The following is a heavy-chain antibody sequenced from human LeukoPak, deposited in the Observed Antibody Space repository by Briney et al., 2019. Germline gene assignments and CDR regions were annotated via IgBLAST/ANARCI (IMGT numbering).Heavy chain of an antibody. CDR2: IFSNGDT. V-gene: IGHV3-53*01. J-gene: IGHJ4*02. D-gene: IGHD5-24*01. CDR3: TRDQMNY. CDR1: EFTVSRNY. Sequence: TGGSLRLSCTASEFTVSRNYMLWVRQAPGKGLEWVSLIFSNGDTHYADCVKGRFTISRDTSKNTVSLQMNSLRVEDTAMYYCTRDQMNYWGQGTLVTVSS.